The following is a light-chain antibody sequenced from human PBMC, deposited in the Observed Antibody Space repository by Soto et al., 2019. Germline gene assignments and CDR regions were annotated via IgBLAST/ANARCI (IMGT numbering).Light chain of an antibody. V-gene: IGKV1-39*01. J-gene: IGKJ2*03. CDR2: NAS. Sequence: DIQVTQSPSSLSASVGDRVTSTCRASQSIKTYLNWYQERPGKPPKLLIHNASTLQSGVPSRFSGSGSGTDFTLTIISLQPEDFATYYCQQTYSTLNSFGQGTKLEIK. CDR1: QSIKTY. CDR3: QQTYSTLNS.